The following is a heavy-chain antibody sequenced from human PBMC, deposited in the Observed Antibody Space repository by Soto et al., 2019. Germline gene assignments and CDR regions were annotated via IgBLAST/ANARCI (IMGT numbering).Heavy chain of an antibody. V-gene: IGHV1-69*02. CDR2: IIPILGIA. CDR1: GGTFSSYT. J-gene: IGHJ3*02. CDR3: ARAYCSGGSCFKGAFDI. D-gene: IGHD2-15*01. Sequence: QVQLVQSGAEVKKPGSSVKVSCKASGGTFSSYTISWVRQAPGQGLEWMGRIIPILGIANYAQKFQGRVKITADKSTSTAYMELGSRRSEDTAVYYCARAYCSGGSCFKGAFDIWGQGTMVTVSS.